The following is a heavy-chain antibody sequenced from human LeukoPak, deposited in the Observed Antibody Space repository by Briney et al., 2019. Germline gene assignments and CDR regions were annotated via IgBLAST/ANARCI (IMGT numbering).Heavy chain of an antibody. Sequence: GASVKVSRKASGYSFTSYYIHWVRQAPGQGLEWMGIINPSGGSTSYAQKFQGRVTMTRDTSTSTVYMELSSLRSEDTAMYYCARVGDPLAVAGMGISSGRGMDVWGQGTTVTVSS. D-gene: IGHD6-19*01. CDR3: ARVGDPLAVAGMGISSGRGMDV. CDR2: INPSGGST. CDR1: GYSFTSYY. J-gene: IGHJ6*02. V-gene: IGHV1-46*01.